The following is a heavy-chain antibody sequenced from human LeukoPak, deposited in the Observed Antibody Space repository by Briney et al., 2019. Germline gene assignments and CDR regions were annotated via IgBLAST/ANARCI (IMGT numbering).Heavy chain of an antibody. CDR2: INSDGSST. CDR3: ARDRVTTPRNWFDP. Sequence: GGSLRLSCAASGFTFSSYWMHWVRQAPGKGLVWVSRINSDGSSTSYADSVKGRFTISRDNTKNTLYLQMNSLRAEDTAVYYCARDRVTTPRNWFDPWGQGTLVTVSS. D-gene: IGHD1-14*01. V-gene: IGHV3-74*01. CDR1: GFTFSSYW. J-gene: IGHJ5*02.